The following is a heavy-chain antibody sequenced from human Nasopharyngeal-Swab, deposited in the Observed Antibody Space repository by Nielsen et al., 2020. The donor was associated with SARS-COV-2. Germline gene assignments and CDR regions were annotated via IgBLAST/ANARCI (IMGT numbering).Heavy chain of an antibody. CDR3: ARATSNGWYIYYFDY. CDR1: GFTFSSYD. J-gene: IGHJ4*02. V-gene: IGHV3-13*01. CDR2: IHSAGDT. Sequence: GGSLRLSCAASGFTFSSYDMHWVRQATGKSLEWVSGIHSAGDTYYPGSVKGRFTISRENAKNSLYLQMNSLRAEDTAVYYCARATSNGWYIYYFDYWGPGTLVTVSS. D-gene: IGHD6-19*01.